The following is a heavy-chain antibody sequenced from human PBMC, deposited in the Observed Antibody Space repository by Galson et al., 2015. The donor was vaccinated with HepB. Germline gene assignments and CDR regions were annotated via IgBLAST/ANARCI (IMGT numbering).Heavy chain of an antibody. J-gene: IGHJ4*02. V-gene: IGHV3-7*03. CDR2: IKRDGSEK. CDR1: GFTFEMYW. Sequence: SLRISCAAPGFTFEMYWMSWVRQAPGKGLECVANIKRDGSEKYFMDSVKGRFTIFRGNAKKSLYLQMNSLRVEDTAVYYCARLSDGDYQAHFDSWGQGTLVTVSS. CDR3: ARLSDGDYQAHFDS. D-gene: IGHD4-17*01.